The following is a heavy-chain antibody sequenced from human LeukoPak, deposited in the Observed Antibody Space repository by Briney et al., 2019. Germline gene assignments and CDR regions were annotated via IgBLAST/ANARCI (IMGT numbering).Heavy chain of an antibody. D-gene: IGHD2-2*01. V-gene: IGHV3-33*01. CDR2: IWYDGSNK. CDR3: ALGEYQLLPDY. J-gene: IGHJ4*02. Sequence: GGSLRLSCAASGFTFSSYGMHWVRQAPGKGLEWVAVIWYDGSNKYYADSVKGRFTISRDNSKNTLYLQMNSLRAEDTAVYSCALGEYQLLPDYWGQGTLVTVSS. CDR1: GFTFSSYG.